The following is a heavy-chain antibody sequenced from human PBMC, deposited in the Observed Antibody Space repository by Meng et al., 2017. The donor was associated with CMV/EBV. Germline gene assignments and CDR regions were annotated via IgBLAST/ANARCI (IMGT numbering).Heavy chain of an antibody. CDR3: ARETWQWLVGV. CDR1: GFTFSSYW. D-gene: IGHD6-19*01. V-gene: IGHV3-74*01. Sequence: GGSLRLSCAASGFTFSSYWMHWVRQVPGKGLVWVSHTNSDGSSTSYADSVKGRFTISRDNAKNSLYLQMNSLRAEDTAVYYCARETWQWLVGVWGQGTTVTVSS. J-gene: IGHJ6*02. CDR2: TNSDGSST.